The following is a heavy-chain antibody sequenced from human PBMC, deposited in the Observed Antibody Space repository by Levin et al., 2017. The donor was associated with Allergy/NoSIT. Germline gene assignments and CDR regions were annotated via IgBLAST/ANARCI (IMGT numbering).Heavy chain of an antibody. V-gene: IGHV3-7*04. CDR1: GFTFSTYW. J-gene: IGHJ4*02. Sequence: GESLKISCAASGFTFSTYWMTWVRQAPGKGLEWVANIKQDGSEKYYVDSVKGRFTISRDNAKNSMYLQMNSLRAEDTAVYYCARLPYEWAFHYWGQGALVTVSS. D-gene: IGHD2-8*01. CDR3: ARLPYEWAFHY. CDR2: IKQDGSEK.